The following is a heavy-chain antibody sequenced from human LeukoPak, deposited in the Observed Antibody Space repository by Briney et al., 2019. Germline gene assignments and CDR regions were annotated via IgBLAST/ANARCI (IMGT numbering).Heavy chain of an antibody. CDR1: GLTVRDSY. CDR2: IYVSGTT. J-gene: IGHJ4*02. Sequence: PGGSLRLSCAASGLTVRDSYMSWVRQAPGKRLEWLAFIYVSGTTFYAASVKGRFTISRDNSKNTVYLQMNNLRAEDTALYYCGRHAYGGSPPLSWGQGALVTVSS. D-gene: IGHD3-10*01. CDR3: GRHAYGGSPPLS. V-gene: IGHV3-53*01.